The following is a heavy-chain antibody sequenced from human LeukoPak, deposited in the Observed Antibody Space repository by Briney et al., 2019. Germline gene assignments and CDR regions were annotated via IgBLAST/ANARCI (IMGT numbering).Heavy chain of an antibody. V-gene: IGHV3-30*03. CDR3: ARDTGKQQLVPWFDP. CDR1: GFTFSSFG. Sequence: GGSLRLSCAASGFTFSSFGMHWVRQAPGKGLECVAVISYDGNKEYYTDSVKGRFTISRDNSKNTLYLQMNSLRAEDTAVYYCARDTGKQQLVPWFDPWGQGTLVTVSS. J-gene: IGHJ5*02. D-gene: IGHD6-13*01. CDR2: ISYDGNKE.